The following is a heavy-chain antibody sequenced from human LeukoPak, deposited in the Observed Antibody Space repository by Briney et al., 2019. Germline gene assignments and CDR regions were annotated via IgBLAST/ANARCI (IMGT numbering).Heavy chain of an antibody. V-gene: IGHV3-53*01. CDR3: ASAQLQAEYFQH. Sequence: GGSLRLSCAASGFTVSSNYMSWVRQAPGKGLEWVSVIYSGGSTYYADSVKGRFTISRDNSKNTLYLQMNSLRAEDTAVYYCASAQLQAEYFQHWGQGTLVTVSS. D-gene: IGHD6-13*01. J-gene: IGHJ1*01. CDR2: IYSGGST. CDR1: GFTVSSNY.